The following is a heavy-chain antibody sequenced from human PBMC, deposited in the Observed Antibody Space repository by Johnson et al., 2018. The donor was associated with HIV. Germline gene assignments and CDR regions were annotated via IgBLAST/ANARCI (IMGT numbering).Heavy chain of an antibody. D-gene: IGHD6-19*01. CDR3: ARRSSGWYGAFDI. CDR2: IWYDGSNK. Sequence: VQLVESGGGVVQPGRSLRLSCAASGFTFSTYGMHWVRQAPGQGLEWVAVIWYDGSNKYYADSVKGRFTISRDNSKNTLYLQMNSLRAEDTAVYYCARRSSGWYGAFDIWGQGTMVTVSS. CDR1: GFTFSTYG. V-gene: IGHV3-33*01. J-gene: IGHJ3*02.